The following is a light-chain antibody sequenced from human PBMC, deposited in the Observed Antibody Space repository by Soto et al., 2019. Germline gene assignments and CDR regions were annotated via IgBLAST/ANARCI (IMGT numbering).Light chain of an antibody. CDR1: QSVSSSY. J-gene: IGKJ1*01. V-gene: IGKV3-20*01. CDR3: PQYASSLWR. Sequence: TQCPATLYFSQGERSTLSCMASQSVSSSYLAWYQQKPGQAPRLLIYGASSRATGIPDRFSGSGSGTDFTLTISRLEPQDFAVYHCPQYASSLWRSGPGTKADI. CDR2: GAS.